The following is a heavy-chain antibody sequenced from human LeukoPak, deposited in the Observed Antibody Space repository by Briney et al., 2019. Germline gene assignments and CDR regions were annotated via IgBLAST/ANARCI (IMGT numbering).Heavy chain of an antibody. CDR3: ARLRWPRGGRSSFDY. CDR1: GYSFTSHW. CDR2: VNPDDSDT. D-gene: IGHD3-10*01. Sequence: GESLKISCKGSGYSFTSHWIGWVRQMPGKGLEWMGIVNPDDSDTIYSPSFQGQVTISADESITTAYLQWSSLRASDTAMYYCARLRWPRGGRSSFDYWGQGALVTVSS. V-gene: IGHV5-51*01. J-gene: IGHJ4*02.